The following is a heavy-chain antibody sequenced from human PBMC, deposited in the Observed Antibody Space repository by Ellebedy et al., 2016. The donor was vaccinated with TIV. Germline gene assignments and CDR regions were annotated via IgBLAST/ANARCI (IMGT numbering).Heavy chain of an antibody. CDR1: GFTFSTYW. V-gene: IGHV3-23*01. D-gene: IGHD3-10*01. J-gene: IGHJ4*02. CDR3: ARAHY. CDR2: VSGSGVGT. Sequence: GESLKISCAASGFTFSTYWMSWVRQAPGKGLEWVSGVSGSGVGTHYADSMKGRFTISRDNAKNSLYLQMNNLRVEDTAVYYCARAHYWGQGTLVTVSS.